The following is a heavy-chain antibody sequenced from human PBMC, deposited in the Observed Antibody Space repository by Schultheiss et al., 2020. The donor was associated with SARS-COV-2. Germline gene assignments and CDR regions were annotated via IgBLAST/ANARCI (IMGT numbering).Heavy chain of an antibody. V-gene: IGHV4-38-2*01. J-gene: IGHJ3*02. CDR2: INHSGST. Sequence: SETLSLTCAVSGYSISSGYYWGWIRQPPGKGLEWIGEINHSGSTNYNPSLKSRVTISVDTSKNQFSLKLSSVTAADTAVYYCARARTGFDAFDIWGQGTMVTVSS. CDR1: GYSISSGYY. CDR3: ARARTGFDAFDI. D-gene: IGHD1-1*01.